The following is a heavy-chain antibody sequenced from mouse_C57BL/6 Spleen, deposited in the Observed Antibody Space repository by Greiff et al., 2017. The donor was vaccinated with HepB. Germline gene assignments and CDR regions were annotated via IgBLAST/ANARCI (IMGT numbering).Heavy chain of an antibody. Sequence: VQLQQSGPELVKPGASVKISCKASGYTFTDYYMNWVKQSHGKSLEWIGDINPNNGGTSYNQKFKGKATLTVDKSSSTAYMQFSSLTSEDSAIYYCARSYDGYYGFAYWGQGTLVTVSA. J-gene: IGHJ3*01. CDR2: INPNNGGT. V-gene: IGHV1-26*01. D-gene: IGHD2-3*01. CDR1: GYTFTDYY. CDR3: ARSYDGYYGFAY.